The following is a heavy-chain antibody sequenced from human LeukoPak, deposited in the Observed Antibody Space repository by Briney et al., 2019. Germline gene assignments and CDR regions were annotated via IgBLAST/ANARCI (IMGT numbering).Heavy chain of an antibody. D-gene: IGHD3-10*01. CDR2: IYTSGST. Sequence: SETLSLTCTVSGGSISSGSYYWSWIRQPAGKGLEWIGRIYTSGSTNYNPSLKSRVTISLDTSKNQFSLKLSSVTAADTAVYYCARVDYNGTHWGQGTLVTVSS. V-gene: IGHV4-61*02. CDR3: ARVDYNGTH. J-gene: IGHJ4*02. CDR1: GGSISSGSYY.